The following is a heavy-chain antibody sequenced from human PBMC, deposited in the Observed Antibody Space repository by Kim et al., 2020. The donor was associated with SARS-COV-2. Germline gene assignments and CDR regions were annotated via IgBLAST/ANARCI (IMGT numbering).Heavy chain of an antibody. CDR1: GFSLSTSGVG. V-gene: IGHV2-5*02. D-gene: IGHD3-9*01. CDR3: AHRFYDILTGYYGFDY. CDR2: IYWDDDK. J-gene: IGHJ4*02. Sequence: SGPTLVNPTQTLTLTCTFSGFSLSTSGVGVGWIRQPPGKALEWLALIYWDDDKRYSPSLKSRLTITKDTSKNQVVLTMTNMDPVDTATYYCAHRFYDILTGYYGFDYWGQGTLVTVSS.